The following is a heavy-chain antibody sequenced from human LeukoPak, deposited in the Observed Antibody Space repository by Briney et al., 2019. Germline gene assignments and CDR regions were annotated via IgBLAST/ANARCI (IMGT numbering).Heavy chain of an antibody. Sequence: GGSLRLSCAASGFTFSSYWMSWVRQAPGKGLEWVANIKQDGSEKYYVDSVKGRFTIFRDNAKNSLYLQMNSLRAEDTAVYYCARDIVVVTAIMDVWGKGTTVTVSS. J-gene: IGHJ6*03. CDR1: GFTFSSYW. V-gene: IGHV3-7*01. CDR2: IKQDGSEK. D-gene: IGHD2-21*02. CDR3: ARDIVVVTAIMDV.